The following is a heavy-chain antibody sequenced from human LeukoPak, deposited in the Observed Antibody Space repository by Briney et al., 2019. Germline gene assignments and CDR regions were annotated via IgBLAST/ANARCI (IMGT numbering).Heavy chain of an antibody. Sequence: NWVRQAXGQGLEWMGWMNPNSGNTGYAQKFQGRVTMTRNTSISTAYMELSSLRSEDTAVYYCARVSPLGQYYFDYWGQGTLVTVSS. CDR2: MNPNSGNT. J-gene: IGHJ4*02. CDR3: ARVSPLGQYYFDY. V-gene: IGHV1-8*01.